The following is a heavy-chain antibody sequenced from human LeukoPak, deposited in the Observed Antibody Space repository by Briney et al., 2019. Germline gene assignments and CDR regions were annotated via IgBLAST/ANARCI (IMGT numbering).Heavy chain of an antibody. CDR1: GFTFSSYA. J-gene: IGHJ3*02. D-gene: IGHD6-6*01. CDR3: AKPFREYISTSAFDI. Sequence: RGSLRLSCAASGFTFSSYAMSWVRQAPGKGLEWVSAISGGDDSTYYADSVEGRFTISRDNSKNMLYLQMDQLRVEDTTVYYCAKPFREYISTSAFDIWGQGTMVTVSS. CDR2: ISGGDDST. V-gene: IGHV3-23*01.